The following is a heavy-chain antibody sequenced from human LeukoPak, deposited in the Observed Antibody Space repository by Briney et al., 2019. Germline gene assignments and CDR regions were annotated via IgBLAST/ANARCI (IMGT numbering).Heavy chain of an antibody. CDR3: ARISHAFDI. CDR1: GASISSYY. CDR2: IYYSGST. Sequence: SETLSLTCTVSGASISSYYWSWIRQPPGKGLEWIGYIYYSGSTNYNPSLKSRVTISVDTSKNQFSLKLSSVTAADTAVYYCARISHAFDIRGQGTMVTVSS. V-gene: IGHV4-59*08. J-gene: IGHJ3*02.